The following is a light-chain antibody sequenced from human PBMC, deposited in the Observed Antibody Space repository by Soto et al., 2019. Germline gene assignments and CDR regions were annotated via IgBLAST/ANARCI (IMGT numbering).Light chain of an antibody. Sequence: QPVLTQSPSASASLGASVKLTCTLSSGHSSYAVAWHQQQPEKGPRYLMKVNSDGSHPKGDGIPDRFSGSSSGAERYLTISSLQSEDEADYYCQTWGTGIVVFGGGTKVTVL. J-gene: IGLJ2*01. CDR3: QTWGTGIVV. V-gene: IGLV4-69*01. CDR1: SGHSSYA. CDR2: VNSDGSH.